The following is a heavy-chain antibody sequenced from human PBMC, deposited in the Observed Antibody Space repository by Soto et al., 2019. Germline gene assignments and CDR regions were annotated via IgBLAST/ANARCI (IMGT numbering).Heavy chain of an antibody. CDR3: ARAYYDILTGYHRSYFDY. CDR2: IYWNDDK. J-gene: IGHJ4*02. CDR1: GFSLSTSGVG. V-gene: IGHV2-5*01. Sequence: SGPTLVNPTQTLTLTCTFSGFSLSTSGVGVGWIRQPPGKALEWLAVIYWNDDKRYSPSLKSRLTITKDTSKNQVVLTMTNMDPVDTATYYCARAYYDILTGYHRSYFDYWGQGTLVTVSS. D-gene: IGHD3-9*01.